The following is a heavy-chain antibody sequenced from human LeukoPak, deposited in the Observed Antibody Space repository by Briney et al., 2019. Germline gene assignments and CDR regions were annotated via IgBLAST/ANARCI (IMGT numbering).Heavy chain of an antibody. CDR2: ISAYNGYT. CDR1: GYSFPSYG. J-gene: IGHJ4*02. CDR3: AGDMVRGVILRRVLEY. D-gene: IGHD3-10*01. V-gene: IGHV1-18*01. Sequence: ASVKVSCKASGYSFPSYGISWVRQAPGQGLEWMGWISAYNGYTNYAQKLQGRVTMTTDTSTNTVYMELRSLRSDDTAVYYCAGDMVRGVILRRVLEYWGQGTLVTVSS.